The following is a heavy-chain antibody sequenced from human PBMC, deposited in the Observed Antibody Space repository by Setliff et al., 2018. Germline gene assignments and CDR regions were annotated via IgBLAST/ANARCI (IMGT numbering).Heavy chain of an antibody. V-gene: IGHV4-30-4*08. CDR2: IYYSGST. D-gene: IGHD3-22*01. J-gene: IGHJ4*02. Sequence: PSETLSLTCTVSGGSISSGDYYWSWIRQPPGKGLEWIGYIYYSGSTYYNPSLKSRVTISVDTSKNQFSLKVSSVTAADTAVYYCARYDSSGYSENYYFDYWGQGTLVTVSS. CDR1: GGSISSGDYY. CDR3: ARYDSSGYSENYYFDY.